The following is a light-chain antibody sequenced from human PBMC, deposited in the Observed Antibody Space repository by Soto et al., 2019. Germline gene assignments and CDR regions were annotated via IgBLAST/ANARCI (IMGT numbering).Light chain of an antibody. CDR3: CSYAGSDTYV. V-gene: IGLV2-23*02. CDR2: EVS. Sequence: QSALTQPASVSGSPGQSITISCTGTSRNVGSFNLVSWYQQHPGKVPKLIIYEVSKRPSGVSDRFSGSKSGNTASLTISGLQADDEADYYCCSYAGSDTYVFGTGTKLTVL. J-gene: IGLJ1*01. CDR1: SRNVGSFNL.